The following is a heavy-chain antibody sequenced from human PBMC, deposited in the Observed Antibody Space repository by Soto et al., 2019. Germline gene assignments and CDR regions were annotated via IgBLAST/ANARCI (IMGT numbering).Heavy chain of an antibody. Sequence: QVQLQESGPGLVKPSQTLSLTCTVSGGSISSGGYYWSWIRQHPGKGLEWIGYIYYSGSTYYNPSLESLITISVNTSKYQFALKLSSVTAADAAVYYCARGIDYWGQGTLVTVSS. CDR1: GGSISSGGYY. CDR2: IYYSGST. J-gene: IGHJ4*02. CDR3: ARGIDY. V-gene: IGHV4-31*01.